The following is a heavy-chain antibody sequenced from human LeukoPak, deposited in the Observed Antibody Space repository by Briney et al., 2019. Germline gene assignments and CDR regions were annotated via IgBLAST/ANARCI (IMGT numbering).Heavy chain of an antibody. D-gene: IGHD3-3*01. V-gene: IGHV4-31*03. J-gene: IGHJ4*02. CDR3: ARGRITIFGVVNFDY. CDR1: GGSISSGGYY. Sequence: PSETLSLTCTVSGGSISSGGYYWSWIRQHPGKGLEWIGYIYYSGSTYYNPSLKSRVTISVDTSKNQFSLKLSSVTAADTAVYYCARGRITIFGVVNFDYWGQGTLVTVSS. CDR2: IYYSGST.